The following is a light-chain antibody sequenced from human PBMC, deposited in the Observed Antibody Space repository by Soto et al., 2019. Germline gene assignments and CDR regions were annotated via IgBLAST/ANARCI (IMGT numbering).Light chain of an antibody. CDR3: QQRSDWRWT. Sequence: LTQSPATLSVSPGGRTILSCRACQTVNNYLAWYQQKPGQAPRLLIYDTSKRAPGVPARFIGSGSGTAFTLTIDIVEPEDYAIYYCQQRSDWRWTFGQGTKVDIK. CDR1: QTVNNY. J-gene: IGKJ1*01. CDR2: DTS. V-gene: IGKV3-11*01.